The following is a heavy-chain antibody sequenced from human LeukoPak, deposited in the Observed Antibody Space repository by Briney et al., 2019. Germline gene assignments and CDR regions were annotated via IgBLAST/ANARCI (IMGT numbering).Heavy chain of an antibody. Sequence: GGSLRLSCAASGFTFSSYSMNWVRQAPGKGLEWVSSISSSSSYIYYADSVKGRFTISRDNAKNSLYLQMNSLRAEDTAVYYCARDLSITMVRGVIREGYFDYWGQGTLVTVSS. D-gene: IGHD3-10*01. CDR2: ISSSSSYI. V-gene: IGHV3-21*01. J-gene: IGHJ4*02. CDR1: GFTFSSYS. CDR3: ARDLSITMVRGVIREGYFDY.